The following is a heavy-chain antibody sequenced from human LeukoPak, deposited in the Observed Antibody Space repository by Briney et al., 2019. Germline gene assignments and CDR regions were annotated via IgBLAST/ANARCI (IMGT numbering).Heavy chain of an antibody. D-gene: IGHD3-10*01. CDR3: ARDSRRNYGSGSYSPDY. CDR1: GYTFTSYY. J-gene: IGHJ4*02. Sequence: GASVKVSCKASGYTFTSYYMNWVRQAPGQGLEWMGIINPSGGSTSYAQKFQGRVTITRDTSASTAYMELSSLRSEDTAVYYCARDSRRNYGSGSYSPDYWGQGTLVTVSS. V-gene: IGHV1-46*01. CDR2: INPSGGST.